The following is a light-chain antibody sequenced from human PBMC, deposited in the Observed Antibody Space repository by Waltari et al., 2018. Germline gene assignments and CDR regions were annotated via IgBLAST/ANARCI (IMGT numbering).Light chain of an antibody. CDR2: LVS. CDR1: QSLLHSSRNTF. V-gene: IGKV2-28*01. J-gene: IGKJ1*01. CDR3: MQARQTPWT. Sequence: DIVMTQSPLSLSVTPGEPASMSCTSIQSLLHSSRNTFSDWYLQKPGQSPQILIYLVSNRASGVPDRFSGSGSGTDFPLKISRVEAADVGVYSCMQARQTPWTFGQGTKVEIK.